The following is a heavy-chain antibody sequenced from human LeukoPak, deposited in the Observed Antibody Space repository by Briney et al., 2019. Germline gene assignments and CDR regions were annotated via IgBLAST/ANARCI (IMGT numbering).Heavy chain of an antibody. CDR2: INPSSGGT. CDR1: GYTFTGQY. J-gene: IGHJ1*01. Sequence: ASVKVSCKTSGYTFTGQYLHWVRQAPGQGLEGMGWINPSSGGTKSAQQFQGRAIMTRDTSISTAYMELRSLSSDDTAVYYCARGRQLHLGELFPFAEFFQPWGQGTLVTVFS. V-gene: IGHV1-2*02. CDR3: ARGRQLHLGELFPFAEFFQP. D-gene: IGHD3-16*01.